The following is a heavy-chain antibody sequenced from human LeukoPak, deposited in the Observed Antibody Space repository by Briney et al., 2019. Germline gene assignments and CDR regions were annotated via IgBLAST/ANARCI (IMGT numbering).Heavy chain of an antibody. Sequence: SQTLSLTCTVSGGSISSGGYYWSWIRQRPGKDLEGVRYIYYSRSTYYNPSHNSRVNISVDTSKNQFSLKLSSVTAADTAVYYCARRNPSGSGSYYYYYYYGMDVWGKGTTVTVSS. D-gene: IGHD3-10*01. J-gene: IGHJ6*04. CDR2: IYYSRST. CDR1: GGSISSGGYY. V-gene: IGHV4-31*03. CDR3: ARRNPSGSGSYYYYYYYGMDV.